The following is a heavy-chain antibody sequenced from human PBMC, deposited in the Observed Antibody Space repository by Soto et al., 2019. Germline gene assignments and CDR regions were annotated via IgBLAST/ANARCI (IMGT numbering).Heavy chain of an antibody. CDR3: ARGWETVGTTTPFAY. D-gene: IGHD1-26*01. Sequence: QVQLVQSGAEVKKPGSSVKVSCKASGGTFSNYAINWLRQAPGQGLAWMGGIIPLFGTPNYAQKFQGRVTFTTPKSTSTTYTELRSMRSDDTAVYYCARGWETVGTTTPFAYWGQGTLVTVSS. CDR2: IIPLFGTP. V-gene: IGHV1-69*06. J-gene: IGHJ4*02. CDR1: GGTFSNYA.